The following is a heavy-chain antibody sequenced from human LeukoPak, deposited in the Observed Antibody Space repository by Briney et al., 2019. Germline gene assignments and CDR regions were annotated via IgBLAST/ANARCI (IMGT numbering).Heavy chain of an antibody. CDR2: VYYSGST. J-gene: IGHJ4*02. CDR3: ARNADTAVASVSFYD. CDR1: GGSISSSNYY. D-gene: IGHD6-19*01. Sequence: AETLSLTCTVSGGSISSSNYYWGWIRQPPGKGLEWIGSVYYSGSTYYNPSLKSRVTISVDTSKNQFSLQLSSVTAADTAVYYCARNADTAVASVSFYDWGQGTLVTVSS. V-gene: IGHV4-39*01.